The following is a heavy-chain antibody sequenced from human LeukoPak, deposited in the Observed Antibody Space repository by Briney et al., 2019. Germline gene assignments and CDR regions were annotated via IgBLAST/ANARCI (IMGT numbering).Heavy chain of an antibody. J-gene: IGHJ5*02. CDR3: ARGGNWFDP. D-gene: IGHD3-16*01. Sequence: GGSLRLSCAASGFKFSDSYMSWIRQAPGKGLEWISYIGPTSTKNSYADSVEGRFTISRDNDRNSLYLQMDSLEDGDTAIYYCARGGNWFDPWGQGTLVTVSS. CDR2: IGPTSTKN. V-gene: IGHV3-11*04. CDR1: GFKFSDSY.